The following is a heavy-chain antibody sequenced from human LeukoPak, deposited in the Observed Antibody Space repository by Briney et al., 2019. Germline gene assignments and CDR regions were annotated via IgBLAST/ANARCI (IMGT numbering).Heavy chain of an antibody. J-gene: IGHJ5*02. CDR1: GYTFTRYW. CDR2: MYPGDFDT. Sequence: GESLKISVKGSGYTFTRYWIGWVRQMPGKGREWMAIMYPGDFDTTYSPSFQGQVTISVDKSISTAYRQWSSLKASDTAIYYCVRTSGWYSSWFDPWGQGTLVTVSS. V-gene: IGHV5-51*01. CDR3: VRTSGWYSSWFDP. D-gene: IGHD6-19*01.